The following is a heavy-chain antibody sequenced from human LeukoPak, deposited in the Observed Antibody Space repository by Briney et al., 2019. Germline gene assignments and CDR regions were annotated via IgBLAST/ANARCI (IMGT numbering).Heavy chain of an antibody. V-gene: IGHV1-46*01. CDR3: ARGSSVDTAMVPDY. Sequence: ASVKVSCKESGYTFTNYYMHWVRQAPGQGLEWMGIISPSGGSTTYAQNFQGRVTMTRDTAKSTVYMELRSLRSDDTAVYYCARGSSVDTAMVPDYWGQGTLVTVSS. J-gene: IGHJ4*02. CDR1: GYTFTNYY. D-gene: IGHD5-18*01. CDR2: ISPSGGST.